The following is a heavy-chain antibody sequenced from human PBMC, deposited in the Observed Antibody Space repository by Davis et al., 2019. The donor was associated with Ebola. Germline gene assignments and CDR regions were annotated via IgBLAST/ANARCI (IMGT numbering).Heavy chain of an antibody. CDR3: ARVITFGGVIVIPTDAFDI. CDR2: IYPGDSDT. Sequence: GESLKISCKGSGYSFTSYWIGWVRQMPGKGLEWMGLIYPGDSDTRYSPSFQGQATISADKSISTASLQWRSLKASDTAMYYCARVITFGGVIVIPTDAFDIWGQGTMVTVSS. J-gene: IGHJ3*02. CDR1: GYSFTSYW. D-gene: IGHD3-16*02. V-gene: IGHV5-51*01.